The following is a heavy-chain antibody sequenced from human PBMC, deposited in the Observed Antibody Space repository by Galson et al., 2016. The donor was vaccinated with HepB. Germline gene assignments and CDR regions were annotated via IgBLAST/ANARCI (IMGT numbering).Heavy chain of an antibody. J-gene: IGHJ4*02. CDR1: GFSVSNYF. CDR3: ARDLLREVGET. CDR2: IRSGGEP. V-gene: IGHV3-53*01. D-gene: IGHD3-16*01. Sequence: SLRLSCAASGFSVSNYFMGWVRQAPGKGLDCVSLIRSGGEPHYADSVKGRFTISRDNSRNTLYLQMNSLRAEDTAVYYCARDLLREVGETWGQGTLVTVSS.